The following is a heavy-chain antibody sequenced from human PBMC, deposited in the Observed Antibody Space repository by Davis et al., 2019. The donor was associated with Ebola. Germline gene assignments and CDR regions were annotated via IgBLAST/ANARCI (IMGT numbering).Heavy chain of an antibody. CDR1: GFTFGSYG. J-gene: IGHJ6*02. CDR3: GRVIFFPGIGMDV. D-gene: IGHD1-14*01. Sequence: GESLKISCAASGFTFGSYGMNWVRQAPGKGLVWVSRIGSDGGSASYADSVKGRFTISRDNAKNTLYLQMNSLRAEDTAVYYCGRVIFFPGIGMDVWGQGTTVTVSS. V-gene: IGHV3-74*01. CDR2: IGSDGGSA.